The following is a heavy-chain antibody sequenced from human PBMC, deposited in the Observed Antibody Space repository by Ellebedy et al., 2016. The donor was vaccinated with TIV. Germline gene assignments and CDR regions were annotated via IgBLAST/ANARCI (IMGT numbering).Heavy chain of an antibody. CDR3: AKGSVGATGVDY. J-gene: IGHJ4*02. V-gene: IGHV3-74*01. D-gene: IGHD1-26*01. CDR1: GFTFSSYW. CDR2: INSDGSST. Sequence: GESLKISXAASGFTFSSYWMHWVRQAPGKGLVWVSRINSDGSSTSYADSVKGRFTISRDNAKNTLYLQMNSLRAEDTAVYYCAKGSVGATGVDYWGQGTLVTVSS.